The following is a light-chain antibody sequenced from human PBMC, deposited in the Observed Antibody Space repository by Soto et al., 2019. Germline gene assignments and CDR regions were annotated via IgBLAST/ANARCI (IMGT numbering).Light chain of an antibody. J-gene: IGLJ1*01. V-gene: IGLV2-14*03. CDR1: SSDVGSYNY. CDR3: SSFTNSSPLGV. Sequence: QSVLTQPASVSGSPGQSITISCTGTSSDVGSYNYVSWYQHHPGKAPKLVIYDVDDRPSGVSNRFSGSKSGNTASLTISGPQAEDEADYYCSSFTNSSPLGVFGTGTKVTVL. CDR2: DVD.